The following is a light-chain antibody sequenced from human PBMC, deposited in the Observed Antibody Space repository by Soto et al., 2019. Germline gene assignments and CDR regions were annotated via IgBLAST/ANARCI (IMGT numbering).Light chain of an antibody. CDR2: SNN. J-gene: IGLJ3*02. CDR1: SSNMGTSY. CDR3: AAWDDGLSGWV. V-gene: IGLV1-47*02. Sequence: SVLTQPPSASGTPGQRVTISCSGSSSNMGTSYVYWYQQLPGTAPKLLIYSNNQRPSGVPDRFSGSKSGTSASLAISGLRSEDEADYYCAAWDDGLSGWVFGGGTKLTVL.